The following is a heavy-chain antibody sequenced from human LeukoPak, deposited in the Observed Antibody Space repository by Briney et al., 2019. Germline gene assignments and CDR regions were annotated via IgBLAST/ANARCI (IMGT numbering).Heavy chain of an antibody. CDR1: GGSISSYY. CDR2: IYYSGST. V-gene: IGHV4-59*01. Sequence: SETLSLTCTVSGGSISSYYWSWIRQPPGEGLEWIGYIYYSGSTNYNPSLKSRVTISVDTSKNQFSLKLSSVTAADTAVYYCARDLEAYWYFDLWGRGTLVTVSS. J-gene: IGHJ2*01. CDR3: ARDLEAYWYFDL.